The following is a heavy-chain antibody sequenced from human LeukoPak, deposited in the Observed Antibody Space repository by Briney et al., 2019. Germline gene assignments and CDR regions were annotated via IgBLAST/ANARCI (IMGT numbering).Heavy chain of an antibody. CDR1: GFTFSSFW. V-gene: IGHV3-7*03. D-gene: IGHD2-2*01. Sequence: GGSLRLSCAASGFTFSSFWMSWVRQAPGKGLEWVANIKRDGSEKQYVDSVKGRFSISRDNAKNSLYLQMNSLRVEDTAVYYCVRWGLRYCSDPSCYIDHYGMDVWGQGTPVTVSS. J-gene: IGHJ6*02. CDR2: IKRDGSEK. CDR3: VRWGLRYCSDPSCYIDHYGMDV.